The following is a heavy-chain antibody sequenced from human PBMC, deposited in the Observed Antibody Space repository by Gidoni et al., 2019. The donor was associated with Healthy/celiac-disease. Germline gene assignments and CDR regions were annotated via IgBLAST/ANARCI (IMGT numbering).Heavy chain of an antibody. CDR2: ISYDGSNK. V-gene: IGHV3-30*18. CDR3: AKYEGDKHPFDP. CDR1: GFTFSSYG. D-gene: IGHD3-16*01. Sequence: QVQLVESGGGVVQPGRSLRLSCAASGFTFSSYGMHWVRQAPGKGLEWVAVISYDGSNKYYADSVKGRFTISRDNSKNTLYLQMNSLRAEDTAVYYCAKYEGDKHPFDPWGQGTLVTVSS. J-gene: IGHJ5*02.